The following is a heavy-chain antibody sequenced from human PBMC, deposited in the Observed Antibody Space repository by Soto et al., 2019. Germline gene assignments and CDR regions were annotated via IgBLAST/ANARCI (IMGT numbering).Heavy chain of an antibody. D-gene: IGHD1-26*01. J-gene: IGHJ6*02. CDR2: ISGSGGST. CDR3: AKVAYSGSSGLNYYYGMDV. Sequence: GGSLRLSCAASGFTFSSYAMSWVRQAPGKGLEWVSAISGSGGSTYYADSVKGRFTISRDNSKNTLYLQMNSLRAEDTAVYYCAKVAYSGSSGLNYYYGMDVWGQGTTVTVSS. CDR1: GFTFSSYA. V-gene: IGHV3-23*01.